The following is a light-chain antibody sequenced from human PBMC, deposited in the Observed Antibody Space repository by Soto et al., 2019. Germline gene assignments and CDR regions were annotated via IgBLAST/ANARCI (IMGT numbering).Light chain of an antibody. J-gene: IGKJ1*01. CDR3: QQSYNTPRT. Sequence: IQMTQSPSSLSASVGDRVTITCRASQSISTYLNWYQQKPGKAPKLLMHAASSLQSGVPSRFSGSGSGTDFTLTISSLQPEDFATYYCQQSYNTPRTFGQGTKVDIK. V-gene: IGKV1-39*01. CDR1: QSISTY. CDR2: AAS.